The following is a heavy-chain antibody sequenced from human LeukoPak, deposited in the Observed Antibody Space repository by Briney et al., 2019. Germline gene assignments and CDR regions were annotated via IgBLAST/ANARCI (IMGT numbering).Heavy chain of an antibody. V-gene: IGHV5-51*01. CDR2: IFPDDSHT. Sequence: GESLNISCKGSGYTFTNYWIAWVCQMPGKGLESMGTIFPDDSHTTYSPSFQGQVTISADKSINTAYLQWSSLKASDTAIYYCARATTGTRTVDYWGQGTLVTVSS. CDR1: GYTFTNYW. J-gene: IGHJ4*02. D-gene: IGHD1-7*01. CDR3: ARATTGTRTVDY.